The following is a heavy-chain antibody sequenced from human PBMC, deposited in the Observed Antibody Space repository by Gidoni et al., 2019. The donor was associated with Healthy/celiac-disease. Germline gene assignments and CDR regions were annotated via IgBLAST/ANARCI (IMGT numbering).Heavy chain of an antibody. CDR1: GGSIRSGGYS. J-gene: IGHJ4*02. Sequence: QLQLQESGSGLVKPSQTLSLTCAVPGGSIRSGGYSWSWIRQPQGKGLEWIGDIYHSRSTYSNPSLKSRFTISVDRSKNQFSLKLSSVTAADTAVYYCARGGGYYYDSSGYRPPDYWGQGTLVTVSS. CDR3: ARGGGYYYDSSGYRPPDY. CDR2: IYHSRST. V-gene: IGHV4-30-2*01. D-gene: IGHD3-22*01.